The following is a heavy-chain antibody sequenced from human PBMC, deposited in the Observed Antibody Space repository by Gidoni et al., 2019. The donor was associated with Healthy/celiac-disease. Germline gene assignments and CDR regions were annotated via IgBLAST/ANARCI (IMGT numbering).Heavy chain of an antibody. J-gene: IGHJ4*02. Sequence: EVQLVESGGGLVKPGGSLRLSCAASGFTFSNAWMSWGRQAPGKGLEWVGRIKSRADGGTTDYAEPVKGRFTISRDDSKNTLYLQMNNLKTEDTAVYYCTTVSIAVDRVLYYFDYWGQGTLVTVSS. CDR2: IKSRADGGTT. V-gene: IGHV3-15*01. CDR3: TTVSIAVDRVLYYFDY. D-gene: IGHD6-19*01. CDR1: GFTFSNAW.